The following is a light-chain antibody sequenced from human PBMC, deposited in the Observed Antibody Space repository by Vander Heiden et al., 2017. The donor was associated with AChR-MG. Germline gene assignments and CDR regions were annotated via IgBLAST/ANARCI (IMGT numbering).Light chain of an antibody. CDR3: QQLATYPHT. V-gene: IGKV1-9*01. CDR2: AAS. CDR1: PGFSSH. J-gene: IGKJ4*01. Sequence: IQLTQSPSSLSASVGDSITITCRASPGFSSHLAWYQQKPGKAPRLLIYAASTLQSGVPSRFSGSGFGTDFTLTISSLQPEDFATYYCQQLATYPHTFGGGTKVEI.